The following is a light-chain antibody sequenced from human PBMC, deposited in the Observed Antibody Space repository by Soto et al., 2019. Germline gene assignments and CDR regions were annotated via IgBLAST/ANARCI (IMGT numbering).Light chain of an antibody. CDR3: RSYEGINNLGV. V-gene: IGLV2-8*01. CDR2: EVN. CDR1: SSDVGGYKY. J-gene: IGLJ1*01. Sequence: QSVLTQPPSASGSPGQSVTISCTGTSSDVGGYKYVSWYQQHPRKAPKLMIFEVNKRPSGVPDRFSGSKSGNTASLTVSGLQAEDEADYYCRSYEGINNLGVFGTGTKLTVL.